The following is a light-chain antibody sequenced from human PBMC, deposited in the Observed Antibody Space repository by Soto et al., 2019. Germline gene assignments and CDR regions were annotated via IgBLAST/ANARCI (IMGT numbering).Light chain of an antibody. J-gene: IGKJ1*01. V-gene: IGKV1-39*01. Sequence: DIQMTQSPSSLSASAGDRVTITCRASQSISSYLNWYQQKPGKAPKLLIYAASNLQSGVPSRFSGSGSGTNFTLSLNSLQPADFATYYCQQGYSNPWTFGQGTKVDIK. CDR3: QQGYSNPWT. CDR2: AAS. CDR1: QSISSY.